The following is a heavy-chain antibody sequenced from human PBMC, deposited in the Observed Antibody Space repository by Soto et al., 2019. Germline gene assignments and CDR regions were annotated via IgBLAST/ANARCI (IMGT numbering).Heavy chain of an antibody. CDR3: ARHINEGYADSRDGRRNH. Sequence: QVQLVQSGAEVKKRGSSVKVSCKASGGSSSRQTINWVRQAPGQGLEWIGSMIYILGITNYAQKFQGRVTITADKSTSTAYMELSGLRSDDTAVYYCARHINEGYADSRDGRRNHWGQGSLVTVSS. J-gene: IGHJ5*02. CDR1: GGSSSRQT. V-gene: IGHV1-69*02. CDR2: MIYILGIT. D-gene: IGHD4-17*01.